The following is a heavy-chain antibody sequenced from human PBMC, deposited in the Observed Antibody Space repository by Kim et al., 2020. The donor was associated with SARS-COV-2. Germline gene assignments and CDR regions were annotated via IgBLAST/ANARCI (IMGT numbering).Heavy chain of an antibody. D-gene: IGHD2-2*01. J-gene: IGHJ6*02. V-gene: IGHV7-4-1*02. Sequence: ASVKVSCKASGYTFTSYAMNWVRQAPGQGLEWMGWINTNTENPTYAQGCTGRFVFSLDTSASTEYLQISSLKAEDTAVYYCARDIVVVPAAILYYYYGIDIWGQRTTGTVS. CDR3: ARDIVVVPAAILYYYYGIDI. CDR2: INTNTENP. CDR1: GYTFTSYA.